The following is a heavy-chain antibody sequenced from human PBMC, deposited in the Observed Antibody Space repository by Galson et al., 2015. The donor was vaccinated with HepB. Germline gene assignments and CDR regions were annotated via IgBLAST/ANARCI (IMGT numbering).Heavy chain of an antibody. CDR2: ISSSSSYT. CDR1: GFTFSDYY. V-gene: IGHV3-11*06. D-gene: IGHD1-1*01. CDR3: ARGATGTTTCFDY. Sequence: SLRLSCAASGFTFSDYYMSWIRQAPGKGLEWVSYISSSSSYTNYADSVKGRFTISRDNAKNSLYLQMYSLRAEDTAVYYCARGATGTTTCFDYWGQGTLVTVSS. J-gene: IGHJ4*02.